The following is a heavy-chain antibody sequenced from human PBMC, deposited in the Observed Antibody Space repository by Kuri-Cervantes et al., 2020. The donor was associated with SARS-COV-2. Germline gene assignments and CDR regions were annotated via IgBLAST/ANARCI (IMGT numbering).Heavy chain of an antibody. D-gene: IGHD1-26*01. V-gene: IGHV3-21*01. CDR1: GFTFSSYS. Sequence: GGSLRLSCAASGFTFSSYSMNWVRQAPGKGLEWVSSISRSSSYIYYADSVKGRFTISRDNAKNSPYLQMNSLRAEDTAVYYCASGGANKGWGYWGQGTLVTVSS. J-gene: IGHJ4*02. CDR2: ISRSSSYI. CDR3: ASGGANKGWGY.